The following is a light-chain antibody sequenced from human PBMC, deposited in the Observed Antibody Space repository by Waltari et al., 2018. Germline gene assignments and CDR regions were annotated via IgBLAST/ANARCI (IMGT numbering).Light chain of an antibody. CDR2: GAS. CDR3: QQYDISPLT. Sequence: EIVLPQSPGTLSLSPGERATLPCRASQTVRSTYLAWYQQKPGQAPTLLIYGASSRATGIPDRFSGSGSGTDFSLTISSLEPEDFAVYYCQQYDISPLTFGGGTKVEIK. CDR1: QTVRSTY. J-gene: IGKJ4*01. V-gene: IGKV3-20*01.